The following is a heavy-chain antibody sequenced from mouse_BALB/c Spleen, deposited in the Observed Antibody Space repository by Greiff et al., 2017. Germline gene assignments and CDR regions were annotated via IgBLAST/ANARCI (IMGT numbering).Heavy chain of an antibody. J-gene: IGHJ3*01. CDR3: ASYYLAY. CDR2: IWSGGST. V-gene: IGHV2-2*02. CDR1: GFSLTSYG. D-gene: IGHD5-5*01. Sequence: VQLQQSGPGLVQPSQSLSITCTVSGFSLTSYGVHWVRQSPGKGLEWLGVIWSGGSTDYNAAFISRLSISKDNSKSQVFFKMNSLQANDTAIYYCASYYLAYWGQGTLVTVSA.